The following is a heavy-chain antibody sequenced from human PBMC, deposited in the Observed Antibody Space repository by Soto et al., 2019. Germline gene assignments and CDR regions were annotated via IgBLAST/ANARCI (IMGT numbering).Heavy chain of an antibody. Sequence: ASLTVSCKAPRETFTNYYINWVRQAPGQGLERMGVINPHGGSTAYAQKFKGRVTLTRDTSASTVYMEVSSLTSEDTAMYYCARSSGGNFGIIIEGTNWFAPWGQGTLVTVSS. CDR1: RETFTNYY. CDR2: INPHGGST. J-gene: IGHJ5*02. D-gene: IGHD1-26*01. V-gene: IGHV1-46*01. CDR3: ARSSGGNFGIIIEGTNWFAP.